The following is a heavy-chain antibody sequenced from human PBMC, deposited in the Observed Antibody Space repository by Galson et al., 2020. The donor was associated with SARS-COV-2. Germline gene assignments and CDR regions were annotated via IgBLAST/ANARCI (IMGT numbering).Heavy chain of an antibody. CDR1: GYTLTELS. CDR3: ATGPGIAAAYWFDP. J-gene: IGHJ5*02. V-gene: IGHV1-24*01. CDR2: FDPEDGET. D-gene: IGHD6-13*01. Sequence: ASVKVSCKVSGYTLTELSMHWVRQAPGKGLECMGGFDPEDGETIYAQKFQGRVTMTEDTSTDTAYMELSSLRSEDTAVYYCATGPGIAAAYWFDPWGQGTLVTVSS.